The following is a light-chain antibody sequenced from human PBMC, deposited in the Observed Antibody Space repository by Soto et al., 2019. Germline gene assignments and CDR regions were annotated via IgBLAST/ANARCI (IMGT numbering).Light chain of an antibody. V-gene: IGKV1-27*01. CDR3: LQDYNYPWT. CDR2: AAS. Sequence: ILMTQSPSSLSAFVGDRVTITCRASQDIGNFLAWYQQKPGKVPKLLIYAASTLQSGVPSRFSGSGSGTDFTLTISSLQPEDFETYYCLQDYNYPWTFGQGTKVDIK. CDR1: QDIGNF. J-gene: IGKJ1*01.